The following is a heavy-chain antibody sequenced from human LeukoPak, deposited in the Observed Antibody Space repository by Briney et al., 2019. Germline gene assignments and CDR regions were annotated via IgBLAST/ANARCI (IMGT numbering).Heavy chain of an antibody. V-gene: IGHV3-30*18. J-gene: IGHJ4*02. CDR1: GFTFSSYG. CDR3: AKEGGVRGVIVFDY. CDR2: ISYDGSNK. D-gene: IGHD3-10*01. Sequence: GRSLRLSCAASGFTFSSYGMHWVRQAPGKGLEWVAVISYDGSNKYYADSVKGRFTISRDNSKNTLYLQMNSLRAEDTAVYYCAKEGGVRGVIVFDYWGQGTLVTVSS.